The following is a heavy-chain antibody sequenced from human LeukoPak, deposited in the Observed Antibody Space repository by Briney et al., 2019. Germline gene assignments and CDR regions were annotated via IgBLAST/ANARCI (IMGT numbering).Heavy chain of an antibody. V-gene: IGHV4-31*03. CDR1: GGSISSGGYY. Sequence: TLSLTCTVSGGSISSGGYYWSCMRQHPGKGLECVGYIYYSGSNYYNPSLKSRVTISVDTSKIQFSLKLTSVTAADTAVYYCAREARHCSTTSCLTDYYYYGLDVWGQGTTVTVSS. J-gene: IGHJ6*02. CDR3: AREARHCSTTSCLTDYYYYGLDV. CDR2: IYYSGSN. D-gene: IGHD2-2*01.